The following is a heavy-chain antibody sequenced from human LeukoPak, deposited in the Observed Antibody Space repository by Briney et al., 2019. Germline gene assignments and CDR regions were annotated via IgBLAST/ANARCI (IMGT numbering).Heavy chain of an antibody. CDR2: ISDDGRHN. J-gene: IGHJ4*02. CDR1: GFTFSTYA. V-gene: IGHV3-30*04. D-gene: IGHD5-24*01. CDR3: AKGPGMATVKRYLDY. Sequence: GGSLRLSCAASGFTFSTYAMNWVRQAPGKGLEWVAVISDDGRHNYYADSVKGRFTISRDNAKNSLYLQMNSLRAEDTALYYCAKGPGMATVKRYLDYWGQGTLVTVSS.